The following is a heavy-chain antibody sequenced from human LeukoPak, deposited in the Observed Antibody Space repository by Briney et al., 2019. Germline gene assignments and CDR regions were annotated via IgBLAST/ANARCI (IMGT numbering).Heavy chain of an antibody. CDR1: VDSISSGGYS. J-gene: IGHJ5*02. CDR3: ARVVAAAGNNWFDP. D-gene: IGHD6-13*01. V-gene: IGHV4-30-4*07. CDR2: IHDSGST. Sequence: SETLSLTCAVSVDSISSGGYSWTWIRQTPGKGLEWIAYIHDSGSTYYNPALKSRLSISIDTAKNQFSLKLNSVTAADTAVYYCARVVAAAGNNWFDPWGQGTLVTVSS.